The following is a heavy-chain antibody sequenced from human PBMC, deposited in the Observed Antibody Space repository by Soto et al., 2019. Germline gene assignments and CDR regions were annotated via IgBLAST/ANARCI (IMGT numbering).Heavy chain of an antibody. D-gene: IGHD3-10*01. V-gene: IGHV4-59*01. Sequence: ASETLSLTCTVSGGSISSYYWSWIRQPPGKGLEWIGYIYYSGSTNYNPSLKSRVTISVDTSKNQFSLKLSSVTAADTAVYYCARLIPLDYYGSGSDWFDPWGQGTRVTVAS. J-gene: IGHJ5*02. CDR3: ARLIPLDYYGSGSDWFDP. CDR2: IYYSGST. CDR1: GGSISSYY.